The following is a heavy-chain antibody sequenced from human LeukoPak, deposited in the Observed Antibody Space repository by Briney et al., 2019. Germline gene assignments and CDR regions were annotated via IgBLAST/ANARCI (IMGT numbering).Heavy chain of an antibody. CDR3: ARAVSDIVVVPAALTDNWFDP. D-gene: IGHD2-2*01. CDR2: IYYSGST. V-gene: IGHV4-59*01. CDR1: GGSISSYY. Sequence: PSETLSLTCTVSGGSISSYYWSWIRQPPGKGLEWIGYIYYSGSTNYNPSLKSRVTISVDTSKNQFSLKLSSVTAADTAVYYCARAVSDIVVVPAALTDNWFDPWGQGTLVTVSS. J-gene: IGHJ5*02.